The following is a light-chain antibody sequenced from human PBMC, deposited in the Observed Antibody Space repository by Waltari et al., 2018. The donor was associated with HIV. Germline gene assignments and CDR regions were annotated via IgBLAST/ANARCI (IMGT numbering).Light chain of an antibody. V-gene: IGKV1-5*03. CDR3: QQYNSYTWK. CDR1: QSINSW. J-gene: IGKJ1*01. Sequence: DIQMTQSPSTLSASVGDRVTITCRASQSINSWLAWYQQKPGKAPKLLIYKASSLESGVPSRFSGSGSGTEFTLTISSLQPDDFATYYCQQYNSYTWKFGQGTKVEI. CDR2: KAS.